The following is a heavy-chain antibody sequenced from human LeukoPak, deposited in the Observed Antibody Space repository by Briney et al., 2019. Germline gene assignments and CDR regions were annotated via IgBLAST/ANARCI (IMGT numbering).Heavy chain of an antibody. V-gene: IGHV4-34*01. Sequence: SETLSLTCAVYGGSFSGYYWSWIRQPPGKGLEWIGEINHSGSTNYNPSLKSRVTISVDTSKNQFSLKLSSVTAADTAVYYCARAHRYCSGGSCSKPPGHWGQGTLVTVSS. D-gene: IGHD2-15*01. CDR3: ARAHRYCSGGSCSKPPGH. CDR2: INHSGST. J-gene: IGHJ4*02. CDR1: GGSFSGYY.